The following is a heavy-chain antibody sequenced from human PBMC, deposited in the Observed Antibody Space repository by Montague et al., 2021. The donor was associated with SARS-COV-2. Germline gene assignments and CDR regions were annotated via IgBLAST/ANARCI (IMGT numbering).Heavy chain of an antibody. J-gene: IGHJ3*02. V-gene: IGHV4-38-2*02. CDR2: IYHSGTT. CDR3: VREKAGGLRNVFDI. CDR1: GFSIGSGDY. Sequence: SETLSLTCTVSGFSIGSGDYWGWFRQPPGKGLEWIGSIYHSGTTYYNPSPHSRLTMSIDTSTNQFSLMLTSVTAADTAVFFCVREKAGGLRNVFDIWGQGTTVTVSS.